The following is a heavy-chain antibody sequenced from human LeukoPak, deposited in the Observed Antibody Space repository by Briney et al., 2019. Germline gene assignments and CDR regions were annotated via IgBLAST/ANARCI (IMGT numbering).Heavy chain of an antibody. CDR2: IYSGGST. CDR1: GFTVSSNY. V-gene: IGHV3-53*01. CDR3: ARYCSGGSCYSCGMDV. Sequence: GGSLRLSCAASGFTVSSNYMSWVRQAPGKGLEWVSVIYSGGSTYYADSVKGRFTISRDNSKNTLYLQMNSLRAEDTAVYYCARYCSGGSCYSCGMDVWGQGTTVTVSS. D-gene: IGHD2-15*01. J-gene: IGHJ6*02.